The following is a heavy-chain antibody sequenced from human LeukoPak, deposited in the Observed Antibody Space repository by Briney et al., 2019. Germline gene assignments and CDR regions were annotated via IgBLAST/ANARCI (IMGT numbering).Heavy chain of an antibody. CDR2: INHSGST. J-gene: IGHJ4*02. D-gene: IGHD3-22*01. Sequence: SETLSLTCAVYGVSFSGYYWSWIRQPPGKGLEWIGEINHSGSTNYNPSLKSRVTISVDTSKNQFSLKLSSVTAADTAVYYCARGRRNYYDSSGTILDYWGQGTLVTVSS. V-gene: IGHV4-34*01. CDR1: GVSFSGYY. CDR3: ARGRRNYYDSSGTILDY.